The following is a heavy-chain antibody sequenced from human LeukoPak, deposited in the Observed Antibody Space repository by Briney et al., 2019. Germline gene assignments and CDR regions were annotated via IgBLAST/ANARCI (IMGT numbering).Heavy chain of an antibody. CDR1: GGSISSSSYY. CDR2: IYYSGST. V-gene: IGHV4-39*01. D-gene: IGHD2-15*01. J-gene: IGHJ4*02. CDR3: ASGYCSGGSCYSVGFAAFDY. Sequence: SETLSLTCTVSGGSISSSSYYWGWIRQPPGKGLEWIGSIYYSGSTYYNPSLKSRVTISVDTSKNQFSLKLSSVTAADTAVYYCASGYCSGGSCYSVGFAAFDYWGQGTLVTVSS.